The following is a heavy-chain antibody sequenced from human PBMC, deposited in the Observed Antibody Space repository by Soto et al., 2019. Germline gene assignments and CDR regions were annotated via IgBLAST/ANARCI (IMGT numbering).Heavy chain of an antibody. V-gene: IGHV1-18*01. Sequence: ASVEVSCKASGYIFTSFGVNCVRQAPGQGLEWMGWVNPYNGNPSYAPKFQGRVTMTADTSTSTASMGVRGPRSEETAVYFCATGAGGVAAHVIWGQGTLVTLSS. CDR1: GYIFTSFG. D-gene: IGHD6-6*01. CDR2: VNPYNGNP. J-gene: IGHJ4*02. CDR3: ATGAGGVAAHVI.